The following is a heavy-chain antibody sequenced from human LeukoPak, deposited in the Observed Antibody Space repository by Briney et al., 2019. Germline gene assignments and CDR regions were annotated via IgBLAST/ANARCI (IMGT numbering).Heavy chain of an antibody. CDR1: GYSFTSYW. Sequence: GESLKISCKGSGYSFTSYWIGWVRQMPGKGLEWVAMIYPDDSDTRYSPSFQGQVTISADKSISTAYLQWKSLKASDTAMYYCARAPGVWWHPDGGVGYYGMDVWGQGTTVTVSS. V-gene: IGHV5-51*01. D-gene: IGHD1-26*01. J-gene: IGHJ6*02. CDR2: IYPDDSDT. CDR3: ARAPGVWWHPDGGVGYYGMDV.